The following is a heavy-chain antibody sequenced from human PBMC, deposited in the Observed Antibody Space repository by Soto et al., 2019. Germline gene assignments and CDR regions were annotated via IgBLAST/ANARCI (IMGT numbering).Heavy chain of an antibody. D-gene: IGHD3-22*01. J-gene: IGHJ4*02. CDR1: GYTFTSYY. CDR2: INSMTGGT. V-gene: IGHV1-2*02. Sequence: ASMKVSCKASGYTFTSYYIHWVRQAPGQGLEGMGWINSMTGGTNYAPKFQGRVTMTRDTSITTAYMELSRLQSNDTTVYHCARNYCDSPERDYPDYWGQGTPVTVSS. CDR3: ARNYCDSPERDYPDY.